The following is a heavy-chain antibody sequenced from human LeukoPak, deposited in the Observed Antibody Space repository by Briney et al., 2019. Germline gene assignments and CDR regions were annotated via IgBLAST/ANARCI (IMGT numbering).Heavy chain of an antibody. D-gene: IGHD3-22*01. V-gene: IGHV3-21*01. CDR3: AREYYDSSGYYDFDY. Sequence: GGSLRLSCAASGFTFSSHSMNWVRQAPGKGLEWVSSISSSSSYIYYADSVKGRFTISRDNAKNSLYLQMNSLRAEDTAVYYCAREYYDSSGYYDFDYWGQGTLVTVSS. J-gene: IGHJ4*02. CDR1: GFTFSSHS. CDR2: ISSSSSYI.